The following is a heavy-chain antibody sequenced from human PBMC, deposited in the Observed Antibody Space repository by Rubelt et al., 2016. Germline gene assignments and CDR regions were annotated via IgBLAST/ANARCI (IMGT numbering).Heavy chain of an antibody. D-gene: IGHD5-18*01. V-gene: IGHV1-8*01. J-gene: IGHJ5*02. CDR3: ASARGYSLGWFDP. CDR2: MNPNSGNT. CDR1: GYTFTSYD. Sequence: QVQLVQSGAEVKKPGASVKVSCKASGYTFTSYDINWVRQATGQGLEWMGWMNPNSGNTGYARKFQGRGTMTRNTSISTAYMELSSLRSEDTAVYYGASARGYSLGWFDPWGQGTLVTVSS.